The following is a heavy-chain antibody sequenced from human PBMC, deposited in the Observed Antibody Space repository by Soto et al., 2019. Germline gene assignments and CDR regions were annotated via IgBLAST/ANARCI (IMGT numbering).Heavy chain of an antibody. CDR1: GYIFTAYS. CDR2: INPNSGDT. V-gene: IGHV1-2*02. J-gene: IGHJ4*02. CDR3: AMEASAVVSLDY. D-gene: IGHD2-15*01. Sequence: ASVKVSCKASGYIFTAYSMHWVRQAPGQGLEWLGWINPNSGDTIYAQKFQDRVTMTCDTSVSTAYLELSSLSSDDTALYYCAMEASAVVSLDYCGQGTLVTVSS.